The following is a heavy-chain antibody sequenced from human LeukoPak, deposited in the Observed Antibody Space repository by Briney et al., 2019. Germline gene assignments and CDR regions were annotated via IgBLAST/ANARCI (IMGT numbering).Heavy chain of an antibody. D-gene: IGHD2-2*01. V-gene: IGHV3-7*01. J-gene: IGHJ4*02. Sequence: PGGSLRLSCAASGFTFSSYWMSWVRQAPGKGLEWVANIKQDGSEKYYVDSVKGRFTISRDNAKNSLYLQMNSLRAEDTAVYYCAKGRSLGVVPAAIDYWGQGTLVTVSS. CDR3: AKGRSLGVVPAAIDY. CDR1: GFTFSSYW. CDR2: IKQDGSEK.